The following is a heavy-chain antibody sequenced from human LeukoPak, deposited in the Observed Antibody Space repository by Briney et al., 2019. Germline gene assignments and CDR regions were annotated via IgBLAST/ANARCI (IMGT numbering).Heavy chain of an antibody. J-gene: IGHJ4*02. Sequence: GGSLRLSCAASGFTVSSNYMSWVRQAPGKGLEWVSVIYSGGSTYYADSVKGRFTISRDNAKNTLYLQMNSLRAEDTAVYYCARVAGSGYRPEKYYFDYWGQGTLVTVSS. D-gene: IGHD3-22*01. CDR3: ARVAGSGYRPEKYYFDY. CDR2: IYSGGST. V-gene: IGHV3-53*01. CDR1: GFTVSSNY.